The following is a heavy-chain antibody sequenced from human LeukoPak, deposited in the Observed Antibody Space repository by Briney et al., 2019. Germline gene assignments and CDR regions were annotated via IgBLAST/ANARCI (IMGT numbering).Heavy chain of an antibody. CDR2: IKQDGSEK. J-gene: IGHJ4*02. V-gene: IGHV3-7*04. CDR1: GFTFSNYW. D-gene: IGHD4-17*01. Sequence: GGSLRLSCAASGFTFSNYWMTWVRQAPGKGLEWVANIKQDGSEKYYMDSVKGRFTISRDNAKNSLYLQMNSLRADDTAVYYCVRALYGDYSGVDYWGQGTLVTVSS. CDR3: VRALYGDYSGVDY.